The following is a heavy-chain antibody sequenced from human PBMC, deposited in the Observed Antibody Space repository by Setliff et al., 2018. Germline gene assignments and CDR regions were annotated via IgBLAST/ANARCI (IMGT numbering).Heavy chain of an antibody. CDR3: ARVFIQTTVTTKYFDI. V-gene: IGHV3-7*03. CDR2: IKQDGSEK. D-gene: IGHD4-17*01. CDR1: GFTFSSYW. J-gene: IGHJ2*01. Sequence: GSLRLSCAVSGFTFSSYWMSWVRQAPGKGLEWVANIKQDGSEKYYVDSVKGRFTISRDNAKKSLYLQMNSLRAEDTAVYYCARVFIQTTVTTKYFDIWGRGTLVTVSS.